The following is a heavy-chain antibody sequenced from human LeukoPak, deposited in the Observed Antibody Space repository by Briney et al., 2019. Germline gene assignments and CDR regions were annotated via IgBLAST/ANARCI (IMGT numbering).Heavy chain of an antibody. D-gene: IGHD3-3*01. CDR1: GGSFSGYY. CDR3: AGAYYDFWSGYYLNY. CDR2: INHSGST. V-gene: IGHV4-34*01. J-gene: IGHJ4*02. Sequence: SETLSLTCAVYGGSFSGYYWSWIRQPPGKGLEWIGEINHSGSTNYNPSLKSRVTISVDTSKNQFSLKLSSVTAADTAVYYCAGAYYDFWSGYYLNYWGQGTLVTVSS.